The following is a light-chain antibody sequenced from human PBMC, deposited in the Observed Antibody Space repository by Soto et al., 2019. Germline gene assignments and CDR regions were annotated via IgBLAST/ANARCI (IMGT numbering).Light chain of an antibody. CDR2: DAL. J-gene: IGKJ4*01. Sequence: VLTQSPGTLSFSPGARATLSCRASQSVSSSYLAWYQQKPGQAPRLLIYDALHRATDIPARFTGSGSGTYFTLTISNLDAEDFAVDYCQQRSGWLTFGGGTKVDNK. CDR3: QQRSGWLT. CDR1: QSVSSSY. V-gene: IGKV3D-20*02.